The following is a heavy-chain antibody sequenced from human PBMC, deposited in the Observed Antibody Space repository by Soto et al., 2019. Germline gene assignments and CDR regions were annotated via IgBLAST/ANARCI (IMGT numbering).Heavy chain of an antibody. D-gene: IGHD3-3*01. J-gene: IGHJ4*02. Sequence: ASVKVSCKASGYTFTSYDINWVRQATGQGLEWVGWMNPNSGNTGYAQKFQGRVTMTRNTSISTAYMELSSLRSEDTAVYYCARGIRRDFSSGYCLDYWGQGHLVTVSS. V-gene: IGHV1-8*01. CDR3: ARGIRRDFSSGYCLDY. CDR2: MNPNSGNT. CDR1: GYTFTSYD.